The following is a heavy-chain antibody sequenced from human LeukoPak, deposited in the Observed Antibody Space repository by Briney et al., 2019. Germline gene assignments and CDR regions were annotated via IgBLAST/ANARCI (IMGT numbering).Heavy chain of an antibody. D-gene: IGHD6-13*01. CDR1: GYSFTSYW. J-gene: IGHJ3*02. Sequence: GESLQISCSGSGYSFTSYWIGCVRPLPGKGLAWMGIIYPGDSDTRYSPSCQGQVTISADKSISTAYLQWSSLKAADTAMYYCASSYSSSWYGPAFDIWGQGTMVTVSS. CDR2: IYPGDSDT. CDR3: ASSYSSSWYGPAFDI. V-gene: IGHV5-51*01.